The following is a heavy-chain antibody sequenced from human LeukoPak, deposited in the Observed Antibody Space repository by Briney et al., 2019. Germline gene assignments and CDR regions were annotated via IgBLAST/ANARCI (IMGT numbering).Heavy chain of an antibody. CDR3: ATPISGSPGYYSMDV. Sequence: PSETLSLTCTVSGGSISSSSYYWGWIRQPPGKGLEWIGSFYYTGSTFYNPSLKSRVTISVDTSKNQFSLKLSSVTAADTAVYYCATPISGSPGYYSMDVWGQGTTVTVSS. D-gene: IGHD2-15*01. CDR1: GGSISSSSYY. CDR2: FYYTGST. J-gene: IGHJ6*02. V-gene: IGHV4-39*01.